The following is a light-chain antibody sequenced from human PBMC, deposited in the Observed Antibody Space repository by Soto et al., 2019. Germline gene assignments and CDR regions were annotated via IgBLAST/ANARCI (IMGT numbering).Light chain of an antibody. CDR3: QQYNNWPPA. Sequence: VMTQSPATLSVSPGERATLSCRASQSVSSNLAWYQQKPGQAPRLLIYGASTRATGIPARFSGSGSGTEFTLTISSLQSEDFAVYYCQQYNNWPPAFGQGTKVDIK. CDR1: QSVSSN. J-gene: IGKJ1*01. CDR2: GAS. V-gene: IGKV3-15*01.